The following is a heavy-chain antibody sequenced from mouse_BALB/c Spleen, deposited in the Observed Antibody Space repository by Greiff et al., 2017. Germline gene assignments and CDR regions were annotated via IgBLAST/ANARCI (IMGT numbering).Heavy chain of an antibody. CDR1: GFTFSSYA. CDR2: ISSGGSYT. J-gene: IGHJ4*01. Sequence: DVKLVESGGGLVKPGGSLKLSCAASGFTFSSYAMSWVRQSPEKRLEWVAEISSGGSYTYYPDTVTGRFTISRDNAKNTLYLEMSSLRSEDTAMYYCAREGPDAMDYWGQGTSVTVSS. D-gene: IGHD3-3*01. CDR3: AREGPDAMDY. V-gene: IGHV5-9-4*01.